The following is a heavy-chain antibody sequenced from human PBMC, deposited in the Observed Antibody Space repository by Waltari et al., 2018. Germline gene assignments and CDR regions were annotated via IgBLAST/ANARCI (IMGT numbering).Heavy chain of an antibody. D-gene: IGHD2-8*01. J-gene: IGHJ4*02. CDR2: IVFSGGTT. CDR1: GFTFSNYA. Sequence: EVQLLESGGGLIQPGGSMRLSCAASGFTFSNYAMSWVRQAPGKGLEWVSGIVFSGGTTYYADSVKGRFTISRDNSKNTLYLQMNSLRAEDTAVYYCAKDRCTNGVCYFDYWGQGTLVTVSS. V-gene: IGHV3-23*01. CDR3: AKDRCTNGVCYFDY.